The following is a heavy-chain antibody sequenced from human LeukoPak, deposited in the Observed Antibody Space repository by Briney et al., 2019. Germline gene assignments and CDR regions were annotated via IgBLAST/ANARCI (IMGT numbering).Heavy chain of an antibody. D-gene: IGHD2-21*01. CDR1: GFTFSSYA. CDR2: ISQAQETK. J-gene: IGHJ6*02. V-gene: IGHV3-30*04. Sequence: GGSLRLSCAASGFTFSSYAMHWVRQAPGKGLEWVAVISQAQETKIYAASVKGRFTISRDNPLNTVYLQMNSLRPDDTALYYCARCGGACYLPSANGMDIWGQGTTVTVSS. CDR3: ARCGGACYLPSANGMDI.